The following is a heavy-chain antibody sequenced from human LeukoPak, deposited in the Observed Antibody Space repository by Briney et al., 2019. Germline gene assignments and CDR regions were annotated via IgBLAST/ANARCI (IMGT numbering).Heavy chain of an antibody. D-gene: IGHD6-19*01. CDR2: IIAYNGNT. CDR3: ARDHGSSGWYLDYYSYGMDV. J-gene: IGHJ6*02. CDR1: GYTFTSYG. V-gene: IGHV1-18*01. Sequence: AASLKVSCKASGYTFTSYGISWVRQAPGQGLEWMGWIIAYNGNTINAQKLQGRVTMTTATSTSTAYMELRSLRSDDTAVYYCARDHGSSGWYLDYYSYGMDVWGQGTTVTVS.